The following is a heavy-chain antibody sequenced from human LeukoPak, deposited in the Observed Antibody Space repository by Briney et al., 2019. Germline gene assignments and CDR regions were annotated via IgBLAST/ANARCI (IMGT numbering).Heavy chain of an antibody. CDR3: ASITMVRGVPH. CDR2: ISSSSSTI. CDR1: GFTFSSYS. Sequence: GGSLRLSCAASGFTFSSYSMNWVRQAPGKGLERVSYISSSSSTIYYADSVKGRFTISRDNAKDSLYLQMNSLRAEDTAVYYCASITMVRGVPHWGQGTLVTVSS. V-gene: IGHV3-48*01. J-gene: IGHJ4*02. D-gene: IGHD3-10*01.